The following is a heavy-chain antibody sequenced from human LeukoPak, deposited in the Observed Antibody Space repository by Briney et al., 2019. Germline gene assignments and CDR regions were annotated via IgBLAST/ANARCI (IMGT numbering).Heavy chain of an antibody. CDR1: GGTFSGYA. CDR2: IIPIFGTA. CDR3: ARAGYSGSYPPGLHYYYMDV. D-gene: IGHD1-26*01. Sequence: SVKVSCKASGGTFSGYAISWVRQAPGQGLEWMGEIIPIFGTANYAQKFQGRVTITTDESTSTAYMELSSLRSEDTAVYYCARAGYSGSYPPGLHYYYMDVWGKGTTVTVSS. J-gene: IGHJ6*03. V-gene: IGHV1-69*05.